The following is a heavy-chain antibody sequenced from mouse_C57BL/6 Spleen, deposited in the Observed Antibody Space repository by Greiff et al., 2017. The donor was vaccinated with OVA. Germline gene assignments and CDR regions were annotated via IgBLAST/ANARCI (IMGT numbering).Heavy chain of an antibody. J-gene: IGHJ1*03. CDR3: ARGGTTVVANWYFDG. CDR2: INPSTGGT. Sequence: VQLKESGPELVKPGASVKISCKASGYSFTGYYMNWVKQSPEKSLEWIGEINPSTGGTTYNQKFKAKATLTVDKSSSTAYMQLKSLTSEDSAVYYCARGGTTVVANWYFDGWGTGTTVTVSS. D-gene: IGHD1-1*01. CDR1: GYSFTGYY. V-gene: IGHV1-42*01.